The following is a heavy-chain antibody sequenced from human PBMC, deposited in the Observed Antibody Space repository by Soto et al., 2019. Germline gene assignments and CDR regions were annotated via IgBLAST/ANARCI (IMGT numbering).Heavy chain of an antibody. Sequence: SETLSLTCTVSGGSISTSYYYWGWIRQSPGKGLEWIGAIYYTGTTYYNPPLQSRATISVDTSKNQFSLKLSSVTAADTAVYYCAQGNGMDVWGQGTTVTVSS. CDR2: IYYTGTT. D-gene: IGHD3-10*01. V-gene: IGHV4-39*07. J-gene: IGHJ6*02. CDR1: GGSISTSYYY. CDR3: AQGNGMDV.